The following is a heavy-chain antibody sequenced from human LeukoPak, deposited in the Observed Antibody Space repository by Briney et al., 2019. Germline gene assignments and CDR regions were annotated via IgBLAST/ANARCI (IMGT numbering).Heavy chain of an antibody. D-gene: IGHD5-18*01. Sequence: GGSPRLSCAASGFTVSSSFMSWVRQAPGEGLEWVSVIYSGDSTYYADSVKGRFTISRDNSKNTLYLQMNSLRAEDTAVYYCARDLDSYGSYWGQGTLVTVSS. CDR1: GFTVSSSF. J-gene: IGHJ4*02. CDR3: ARDLDSYGSY. CDR2: IYSGDST. V-gene: IGHV3-53*01.